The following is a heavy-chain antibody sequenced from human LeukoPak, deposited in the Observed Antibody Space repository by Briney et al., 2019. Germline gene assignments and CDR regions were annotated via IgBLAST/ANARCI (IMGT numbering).Heavy chain of an antibody. CDR1: GESFSGYY. V-gene: IGHV4-34*01. Sequence: SETLSLTCAVYGESFSGYYWSWIRQSPGKGLEWIGEIDHSVSTKNPSLESRVTMTIDRIKNQFSLTLTSVTDADAAIYYCARGYCSGGSCYSYYYYNYMDVWGKGTTVTVSS. D-gene: IGHD2-15*01. CDR2: IDHSVST. J-gene: IGHJ6*03. CDR3: ARGYCSGGSCYSYYYYNYMDV.